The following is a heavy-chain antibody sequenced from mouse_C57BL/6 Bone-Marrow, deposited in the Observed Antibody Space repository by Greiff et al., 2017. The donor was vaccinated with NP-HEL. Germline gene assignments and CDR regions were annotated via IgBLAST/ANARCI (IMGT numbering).Heavy chain of an antibody. CDR2: INPSTGGT. J-gene: IGHJ2*01. Sequence: EVQLKQSGPELVKPGASVKISCKASGYSFTGYYMNWVKQSPEKSLEWIGEINPSTGGTTYNQKFKAKATLTVDKSSSTAYMQLKSLTSEDSAVYYCARETADYWGQGTTLTVSS. CDR1: GYSFTGYY. D-gene: IGHD1-2*01. V-gene: IGHV1-42*01. CDR3: ARETADY.